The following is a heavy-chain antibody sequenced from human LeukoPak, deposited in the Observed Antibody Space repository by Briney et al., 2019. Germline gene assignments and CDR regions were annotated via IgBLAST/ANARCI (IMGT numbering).Heavy chain of an antibody. CDR1: GGSFSGYY. CDR2: INHSGST. J-gene: IGHJ6*02. V-gene: IGHV4-34*01. D-gene: IGHD5-18*01. CDR3: ARGIQLWPTIHYYYGMDV. Sequence: PSETLSLTCAVYGGSFSGYYWSWIRQPPGKGLEWIGEINHSGSTNYNPSLKSRVTISVDTSKNQFSLKLSFVTAADTAVYYCARGIQLWPTIHYYYGMDVWGQGTTVTVSS.